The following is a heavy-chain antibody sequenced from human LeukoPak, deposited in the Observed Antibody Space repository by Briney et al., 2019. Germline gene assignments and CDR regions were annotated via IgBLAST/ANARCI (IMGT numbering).Heavy chain of an antibody. CDR3: TRDFDNPENSCPSTSCIDV. CDR1: GYNFVNFG. D-gene: IGHD2-2*01. V-gene: IGHV1-18*01. Sequence: AAVKVSCKASGYNFVNFGISWVRQAPGQGLEWMGWISTSSVNTNHAQKFQGRLTMTTDTSTSTAYMELRSLRSDDTAVYYCTRDFDNPENSCPSTSCIDVWGQGTLVTVSS. J-gene: IGHJ4*02. CDR2: ISTSSVNT.